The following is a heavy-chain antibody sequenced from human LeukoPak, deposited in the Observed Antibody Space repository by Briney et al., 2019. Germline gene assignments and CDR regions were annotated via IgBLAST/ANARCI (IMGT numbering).Heavy chain of an antibody. J-gene: IGHJ4*02. CDR3: AREPPTTRFDY. D-gene: IGHD5-12*01. CDR1: GFNYRRYW. Sequence: GGSLRLSCASTGFNYRRYWMSWVRQAPGKGLEWVANIKEDGSEKHHVDSVKGRFTISRDNAKNSLYLQMNSLRAEDTAVYYCAREPPTTRFDYWGQGTLVTVSS. V-gene: IGHV3-7*04. CDR2: IKEDGSEK.